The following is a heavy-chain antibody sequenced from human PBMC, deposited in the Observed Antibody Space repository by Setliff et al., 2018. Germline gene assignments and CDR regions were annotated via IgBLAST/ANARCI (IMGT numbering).Heavy chain of an antibody. CDR3: ARSFSRREKFLLDY. V-gene: IGHV4-34*12. CDR2: IIHSGST. J-gene: IGHJ4*02. Sequence: PSETLSLTCAVYGGSFSGYYWSWIRQPPGKRLEWIGEIIHSGSTNYNPSLKSRVTISMDTSKNQFSLKVSSVTAADTAVYYYARSFSRREKFLLDYWGQGALVTVSS. CDR1: GGSFSGYY.